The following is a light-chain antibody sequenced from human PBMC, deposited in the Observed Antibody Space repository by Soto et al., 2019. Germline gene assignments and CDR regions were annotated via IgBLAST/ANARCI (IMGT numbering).Light chain of an antibody. V-gene: IGKV3-20*01. CDR3: QQYGSSPTT. CDR1: QSVTSGY. CDR2: GAS. J-gene: IGKJ1*01. Sequence: ESVLTQSPGTLSLSAGERATLSCRASQSVTSGYLAWWQQKPGQAPRLLIYGASSRATGIPDRFSGSGSGTDFTLTISRLEPEDFAVYFCQQYGSSPTTFGQGTKVEIK.